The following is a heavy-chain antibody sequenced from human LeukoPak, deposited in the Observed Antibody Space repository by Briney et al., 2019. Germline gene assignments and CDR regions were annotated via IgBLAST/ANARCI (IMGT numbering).Heavy chain of an antibody. D-gene: IGHD3-3*01. CDR2: IYYSGST. V-gene: IGHV4-59*01. J-gene: IGHJ4*02. CDR1: GGSISSYY. CDR3: ATAQSVRFLEWLSLGY. Sequence: SETLSLTCTVSGGSISSYYWSWIRQPPGKGLEWIGYIYYSGSTNYNPSLKSRVTISVDTSKNQFSLKLSSVTAEDTAVYYCATAQSVRFLEWLSLGYWGQGTLVTVSS.